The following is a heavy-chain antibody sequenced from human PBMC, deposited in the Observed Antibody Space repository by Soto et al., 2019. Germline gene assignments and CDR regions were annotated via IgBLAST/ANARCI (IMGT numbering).Heavy chain of an antibody. CDR1: GFTFSSFA. J-gene: IGHJ4*02. CDR2: ISDSGGSS. Sequence: HPGGSLRLSCAASGFTFSSFAMTWVRQAPGKGLQWVSTISDSGGSSFYADSVKGRFTISRDNSRNTLYLQMNSLRAEDTAVYYCAKHFYSNIWTPLDYWGQGALVTVSS. V-gene: IGHV3-23*01. D-gene: IGHD3-3*02. CDR3: AKHFYSNIWTPLDY.